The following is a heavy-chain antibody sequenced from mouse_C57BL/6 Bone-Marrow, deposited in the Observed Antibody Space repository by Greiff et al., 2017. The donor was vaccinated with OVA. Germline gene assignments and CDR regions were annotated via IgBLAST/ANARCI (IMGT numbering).Heavy chain of an antibody. CDR3: ARPRYVQKRFDY. CDR2: IYPRSGNT. J-gene: IGHJ2*01. Sequence: QVQLQQSGAELARPGASVKLSCKASGYTFTSYGISWVKQRTGQGLEWIGEIYPRSGNTYYNEKFKGKATLTADKSSSTACMELRSLTSEDSAVYFCARPRYVQKRFDYGGQGTTLPVSS. CDR1: GYTFTSYG. V-gene: IGHV1-81*01. D-gene: IGHD1-1*02.